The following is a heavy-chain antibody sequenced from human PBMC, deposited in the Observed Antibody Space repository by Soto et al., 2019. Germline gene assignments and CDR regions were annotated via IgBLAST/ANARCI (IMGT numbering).Heavy chain of an antibody. CDR2: ISAYNGNT. J-gene: IGHJ3*02. Sequence: GASVKVSCKASGYTFTSYGISWVRQAPGQGLEWMGWISAYNGNTNYAQKLQGRVTMTTDTSTSTAYMELRSLRSDDTAVYYCARDLGVGTTVPTFPFDIWGQGTMVTVSS. CDR3: ARDLGVGTTVPTFPFDI. D-gene: IGHD4-17*01. CDR1: GYTFTSYG. V-gene: IGHV1-18*01.